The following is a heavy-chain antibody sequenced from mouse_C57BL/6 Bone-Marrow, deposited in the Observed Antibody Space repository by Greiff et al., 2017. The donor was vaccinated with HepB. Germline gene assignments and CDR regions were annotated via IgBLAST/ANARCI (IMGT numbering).Heavy chain of an antibody. D-gene: IGHD1-1*01. Sequence: QVQLQQSGAELMKPGASVKLSCKATGYTFTGYWIEWVKQRPGHGLEWIGEILSGSGSTNYNEKFKGKATFTADTSSNTAYMQLSSLTTEDSAVYFCARLGYYGSRTGGFAYWGQGTLVTVSA. CDR1: GYTFTGYW. CDR2: ILSGSGST. CDR3: ARLGYYGSRTGGFAY. V-gene: IGHV1-9*01. J-gene: IGHJ3*01.